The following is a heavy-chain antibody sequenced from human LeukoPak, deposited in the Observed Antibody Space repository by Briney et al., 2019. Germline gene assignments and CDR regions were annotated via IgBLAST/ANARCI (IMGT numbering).Heavy chain of an antibody. J-gene: IGHJ6*02. V-gene: IGHV3-43*02. CDR1: GFASHALA. Sequence: GGSLRLSCAASGFASHALAMHWVRQAPGKGLEWVSLINSDGGKTYYADSVRGRFTISRDNSKNSLYLQMNSLRTEDTALYYCATWAFYHDLDVWGQGTTVTVSS. CDR2: INSDGGKT. CDR3: ATWAFYHDLDV. D-gene: IGHD1-26*01.